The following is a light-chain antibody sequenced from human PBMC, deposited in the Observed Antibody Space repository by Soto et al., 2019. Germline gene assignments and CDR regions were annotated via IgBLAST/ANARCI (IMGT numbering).Light chain of an antibody. J-gene: IGKJ1*01. V-gene: IGKV1-5*03. CDR2: KAS. Sequence: DIQMTQSPSTLSASVGDRITITCRASQSISTWLAWYQQKPGKAPKLLIYKASSLQSGVPSRFSGSGSGTXXXXTXXXLXPXDFATYYCQHYNTYSRAFGQGTKVEIK. CDR1: QSISTW. CDR3: QHYNTYSRA.